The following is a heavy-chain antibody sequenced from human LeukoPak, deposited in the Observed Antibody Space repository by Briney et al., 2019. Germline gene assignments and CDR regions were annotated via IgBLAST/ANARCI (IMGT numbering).Heavy chain of an antibody. D-gene: IGHD3-3*01. CDR1: GYTFTSYD. Sequence: GASVKVSCKASGYTFTSYDINWVRQATGQGLEWMGWMNPNSGNTGYAQKFQGRVTMTRNTSISTAYMELSSLRSEDTAVYYCARGVGYDFWSGYTELGYWGQGTLVTVSS. CDR2: MNPNSGNT. J-gene: IGHJ4*02. V-gene: IGHV1-8*01. CDR3: ARGVGYDFWSGYTELGY.